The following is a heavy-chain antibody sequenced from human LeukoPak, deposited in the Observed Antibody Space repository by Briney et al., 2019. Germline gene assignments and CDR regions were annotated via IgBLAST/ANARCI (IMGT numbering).Heavy chain of an antibody. CDR1: GDSISNYY. CDR2: IYSSGST. CDR3: ARDGGPDTVMELNWFDP. J-gene: IGHJ5*02. Sequence: PSETLSLTCSVSGDSISNYYWSWIRQSAGKGLEWIGRIYSSGSTDYNPSLKSRVIMSVDTSKNQVSLRMSSVSAADTAVYYCARDGGPDTVMELNWFDPWGQGTLVTVSS. D-gene: IGHD5-18*01. V-gene: IGHV4-4*07.